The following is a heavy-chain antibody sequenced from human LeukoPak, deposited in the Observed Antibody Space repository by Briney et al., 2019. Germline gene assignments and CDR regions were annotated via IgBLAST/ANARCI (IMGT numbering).Heavy chain of an antibody. D-gene: IGHD3-10*01. J-gene: IGHJ5*02. CDR3: ARHRRYYGSGSYRYDWFDP. V-gene: IGHV4-34*01. Sequence: SETLSLTCAAYGGSFSGYYWSWIRQPPGKGLEWIGEINHSGSTNYNPSLKSRVTISVDTSKNQFSLKLSSVTAADTAVYYCARHRRYYGSGSYRYDWFDPWGQGTLVTVSS. CDR1: GGSFSGYY. CDR2: INHSGST.